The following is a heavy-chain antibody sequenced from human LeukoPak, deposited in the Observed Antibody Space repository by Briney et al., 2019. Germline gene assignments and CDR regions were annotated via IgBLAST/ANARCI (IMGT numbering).Heavy chain of an antibody. J-gene: IGHJ5*02. V-gene: IGHV4-31*03. CDR2: IYHSGYT. CDR3: AKNGQSGFSFDP. D-gene: IGHD3-3*01. CDR1: GGSISSGGYY. Sequence: SETLSLTCTVSGGSISSGGYYWSWIRQHPGKGLEWIGYIYHSGYTYYNPSLMSRLTISVDTSKNQFSLKLNSVTAADTAVYYCAKNGQSGFSFDPWGQGTLVTVSS.